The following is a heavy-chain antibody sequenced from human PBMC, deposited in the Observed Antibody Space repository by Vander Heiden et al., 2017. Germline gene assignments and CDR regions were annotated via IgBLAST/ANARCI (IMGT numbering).Heavy chain of an antibody. J-gene: IGHJ3*02. D-gene: IGHD3-9*01. CDR2: IFSNDEK. Sequence: QVTFKESAPVPVQPTATLTLTCTVSGFSLTTARMGVGWIRQPPGKPLEWLAHIFSNDEKSYSTSLKSRLTISKDTSKSQVVLTMTNMDPVDTATYYCARIRVYYDILTGYSTIAFDIWGQGTMVTVSS. CDR3: ARIRVYYDILTGYSTIAFDI. CDR1: GFSLTTARMG. V-gene: IGHV2-26*01.